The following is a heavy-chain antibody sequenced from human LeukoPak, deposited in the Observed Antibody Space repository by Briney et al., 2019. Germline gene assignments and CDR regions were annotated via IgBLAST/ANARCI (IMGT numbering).Heavy chain of an antibody. Sequence: GGSLRFSCAASGFTFSSYAMHWVRQAPGKGLEWVAVISYDGSNKYYADSVKGRFTISRDNSKNTLYLQMNSLRAEDTAVYYCARDRPTTEAHGMDVWGQGTTVTVSS. CDR1: GFTFSSYA. V-gene: IGHV3-30-3*01. CDR2: ISYDGSNK. J-gene: IGHJ6*02. CDR3: ARDRPTTEAHGMDV. D-gene: IGHD4-17*01.